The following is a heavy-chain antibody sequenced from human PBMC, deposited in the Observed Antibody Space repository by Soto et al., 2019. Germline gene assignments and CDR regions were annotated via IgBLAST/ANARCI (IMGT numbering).Heavy chain of an antibody. Sequence: QVQLVESGGGVVQPGRSLRLSCAASGFTFSSYGMHWVRQAPGKGLEWVAVISYDGSNKYYADSVKGRFTISRDNSKNTLYLQMNSLRAEDTAVYYCASHFPYGDPFAYWGQGTLVTVSS. CDR3: ASHFPYGDPFAY. D-gene: IGHD4-17*01. CDR2: ISYDGSNK. V-gene: IGHV3-30*03. CDR1: GFTFSSYG. J-gene: IGHJ4*02.